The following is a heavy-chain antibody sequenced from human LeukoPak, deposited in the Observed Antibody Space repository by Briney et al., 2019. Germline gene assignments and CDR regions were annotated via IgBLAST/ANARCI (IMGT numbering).Heavy chain of an antibody. Sequence: GGSLRLSCAASGFSFTIYSMNWVRQAPGKGLEWVSYISSSSSTIYYADSVKGRFTISRDNAKNSLYLQVNSLRAEDTAVYYCARGRDPVAGYFDYWGQGTLVTVSS. CDR1: GFSFTIYS. CDR3: ARGRDPVAGYFDY. J-gene: IGHJ4*02. CDR2: ISSSSSTI. D-gene: IGHD6-19*01. V-gene: IGHV3-48*04.